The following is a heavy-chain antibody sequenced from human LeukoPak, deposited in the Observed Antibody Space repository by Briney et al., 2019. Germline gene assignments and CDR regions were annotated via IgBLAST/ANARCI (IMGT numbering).Heavy chain of an antibody. J-gene: IGHJ4*02. CDR3: AKEYSSSSGYFDY. Sequence: GRSLRLSCVASGFTFDDYAMHWVRQAPGKGLEWVSRISWNSGSIAYADSVKGRFTISRDNAKNSLYLQMSSLRAEDMALYYCAKEYSSSSGYFDYWGQGTLVTVSS. CDR2: ISWNSGSI. D-gene: IGHD6-6*01. V-gene: IGHV3-9*03. CDR1: GFTFDDYA.